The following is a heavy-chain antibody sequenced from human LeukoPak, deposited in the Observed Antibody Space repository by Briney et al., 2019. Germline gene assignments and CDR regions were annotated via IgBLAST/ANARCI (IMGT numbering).Heavy chain of an antibody. CDR1: GYTFTGYY. CDR3: ASKLTVVGTLDY. CDR2: INPNSGGR. Sequence: ASVKVSCKASGYTFTGYYIHWVRQAPGQGLEWMGWINPNSGGRKYAQKFQGRVTMTRDTSMSTVYMELSRLTSDDTAVYYCASKLTVVGTLDYWGQGTLVPVSS. J-gene: IGHJ4*02. V-gene: IGHV1-2*02. D-gene: IGHD6-19*01.